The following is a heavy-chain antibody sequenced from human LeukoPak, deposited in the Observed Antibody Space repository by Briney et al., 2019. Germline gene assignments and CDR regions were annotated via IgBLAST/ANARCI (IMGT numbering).Heavy chain of an antibody. V-gene: IGHV3-23*01. CDR3: AKDSRRTSGWYYFDY. Sequence: PGGSLRLSCAASGFTFSSYDMGWVRQAPGKGLEWVSAISDGGTRTYYADSVKGRFTISRDNFKNTLYLQMNSLRAGDTAVYYCAKDSRRTSGWYYFDYWGQGTLVTVSS. CDR2: ISDGGTRT. D-gene: IGHD6-19*01. CDR1: GFTFSSYD. J-gene: IGHJ4*02.